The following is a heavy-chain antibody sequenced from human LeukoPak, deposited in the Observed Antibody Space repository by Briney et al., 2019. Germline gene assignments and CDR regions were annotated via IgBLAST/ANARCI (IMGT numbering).Heavy chain of an antibody. J-gene: IGHJ4*02. CDR1: GFTFDDYA. Sequence: GGSLRLSCAASGFTFDDYAMHWVRQAPGKGLEWVSGISWNSGSIGYADSVKGRFTISRDNAKNSLYLQMNSLRAEDTALYYCARGSDIVVVVAADHFDYWGQGTLVTVSS. CDR3: ARGSDIVVVVAADHFDY. CDR2: ISWNSGSI. D-gene: IGHD2-15*01. V-gene: IGHV3-9*01.